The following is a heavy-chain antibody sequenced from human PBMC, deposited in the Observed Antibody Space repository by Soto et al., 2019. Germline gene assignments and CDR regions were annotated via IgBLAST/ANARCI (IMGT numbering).Heavy chain of an antibody. V-gene: IGHV3-74*01. J-gene: IGHJ4*02. CDR1: GFTFSSHW. Sequence: GGSLRLSCAASGFTFSSHWMHWVRQTPGKGLVWVSRLNTDATIIQYADSVKGRFTISRDNAKNTLYLQMSSLRAEDTAIYYCVREGYWSLDFWGQGTLVTVSS. CDR3: VREGYWSLDF. CDR2: LNTDATII. D-gene: IGHD2-15*01.